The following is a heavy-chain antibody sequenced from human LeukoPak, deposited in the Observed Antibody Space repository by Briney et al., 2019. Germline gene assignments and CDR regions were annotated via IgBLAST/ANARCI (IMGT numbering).Heavy chain of an antibody. V-gene: IGHV4-61*01. J-gene: IGHJ4*02. CDR1: GGSVSSGSYY. Sequence: KPSETLSLTCTVSGGSVSSGSYYWSWIRQPPGKGLEWIGYIYYSGSTNYNPSLKSRVTISVDTSKNQFSLKLSSVTAADTAVYYCASSGPYYYDSSGYYPVDYWGQGTLVTVSS. CDR2: IYYSGST. D-gene: IGHD3-22*01. CDR3: ASSGPYYYDSSGYYPVDY.